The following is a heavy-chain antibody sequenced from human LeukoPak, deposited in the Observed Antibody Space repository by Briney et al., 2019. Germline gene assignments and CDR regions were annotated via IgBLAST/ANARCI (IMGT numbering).Heavy chain of an antibody. J-gene: IGHJ4*02. D-gene: IGHD1-26*01. V-gene: IGHV3-7*01. CDR1: GFTFSSYW. CDR2: IKRDGSEK. Sequence: PGGSLRLSCAASGFTFSSYWMTWVRQAPGKGLEWVANIKRDGSEKHYVDSVKGRFTISRDNAKNSLYLQMNSLRAEDTAVYYCARDKIVGATNFDYWGQGTLVTVSS. CDR3: ARDKIVGATNFDY.